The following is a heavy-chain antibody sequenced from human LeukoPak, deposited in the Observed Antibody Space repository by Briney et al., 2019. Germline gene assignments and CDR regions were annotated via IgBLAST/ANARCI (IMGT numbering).Heavy chain of an antibody. V-gene: IGHV4-34*01. Sequence: SETLSLTCAVYGGSFSGYYWSWIRRPPGKGLEWIGEINHSGSTNYNPSLKSRVTISVDTSKNQFSLKLSSVTAADTAVYYCARGVPIVVVVAATGQNWFDPWGQGTLVTVSS. CDR3: ARGVPIVVVVAATGQNWFDP. CDR1: GGSFSGYY. J-gene: IGHJ5*02. D-gene: IGHD2-15*01. CDR2: INHSGST.